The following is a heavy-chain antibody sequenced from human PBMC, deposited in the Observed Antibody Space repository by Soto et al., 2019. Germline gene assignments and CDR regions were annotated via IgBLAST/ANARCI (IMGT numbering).Heavy chain of an antibody. D-gene: IGHD6-19*01. Sequence: VQLVESGGGVVQPGRSLRLSCAASGFTFSDYAMHWVRQAPGKGLEWVAVVSHDGRNTHYADSVKGRFTISRDSSKNTVPRETTSLRAEDMAVYCCAKGGRQWLVTSDFNYWGQGALVTVSS. CDR1: GFTFSDYA. CDR3: AKGGRQWLVTSDFNY. CDR2: VSHDGRNT. V-gene: IGHV3-30*18. J-gene: IGHJ4*02.